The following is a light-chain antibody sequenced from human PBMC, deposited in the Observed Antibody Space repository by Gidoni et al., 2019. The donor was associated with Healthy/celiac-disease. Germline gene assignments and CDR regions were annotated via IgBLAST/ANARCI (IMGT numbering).Light chain of an antibody. CDR1: QSISSW. CDR2: QAA. Sequence: IQMAQSPSTLSASVGDRVTITCRASQSISSWLAWYQQKPGKATKLLIYQAASLESGVPSRFSGSGSGTEFTLTISSLQPDDFATYYCQQYNSYSRTFGQGTKVEIK. J-gene: IGKJ1*01. CDR3: QQYNSYSRT. V-gene: IGKV1-5*03.